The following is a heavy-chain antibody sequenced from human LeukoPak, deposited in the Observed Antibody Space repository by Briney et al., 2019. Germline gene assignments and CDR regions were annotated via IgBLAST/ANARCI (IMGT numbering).Heavy chain of an antibody. V-gene: IGHV1-24*01. D-gene: IGHD3-10*01. CDR3: VTGFATMAVDYFDY. CDR1: GKTLSDLS. Sequence: ASVKVSCKVSGKTLSDLSIHWLRQPPGKGLEWLGGSDPEDGERIYAQMFQGRVTMTEDTSIDTAYMELSSLRSEDTAVYYCVTGFATMAVDYFDYWGQGTLVTVSP. J-gene: IGHJ4*02. CDR2: SDPEDGER.